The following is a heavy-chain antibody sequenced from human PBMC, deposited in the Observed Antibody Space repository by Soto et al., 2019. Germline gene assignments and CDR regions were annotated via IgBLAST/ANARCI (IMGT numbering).Heavy chain of an antibody. CDR2: ISSSSSTI. J-gene: IGHJ4*02. CDR1: GFTFSSYS. Sequence: EVQLVESGGGLVQPGGSLRLSCAASGFTFSSYSMNWVRQARGKGLEWVSYISSSSSTIYYADSVKGRFTISRDNAKNSLYLQMNSLRDEDTAVYYCARDHRSLRFLEWEYHPEPYWGQGTLVTVSS. D-gene: IGHD3-3*01. CDR3: ARDHRSLRFLEWEYHPEPY. V-gene: IGHV3-48*02.